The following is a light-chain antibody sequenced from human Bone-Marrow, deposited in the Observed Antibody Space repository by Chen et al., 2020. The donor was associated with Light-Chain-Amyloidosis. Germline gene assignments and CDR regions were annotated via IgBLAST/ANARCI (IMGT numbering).Light chain of an antibody. V-gene: IGLV3-25*03. CDR3: QSADSSGTYEVI. J-gene: IGLJ2*01. CDR2: RDT. CDR1: DLPTKY. Sequence: SYELTQPPSVSVSPGQTARITCSGDDLPTKYAYWYQQKPGQAPVLVINRDTERHSGISERFSGSRSGTTATLTISGVQAEDEADYHCQSADSSGTYEVIFGGGTKLTVL.